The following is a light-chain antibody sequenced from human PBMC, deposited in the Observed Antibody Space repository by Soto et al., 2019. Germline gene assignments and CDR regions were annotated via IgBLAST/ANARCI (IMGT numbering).Light chain of an antibody. CDR2: GAS. V-gene: IGKV3-15*01. CDR1: QSVSSN. Sequence: EIVLTQSPGLLSLSPGERAPLSCRASQSVSSNLAWYQQKPGHAPRLLIYGASSSATGIPARFSGSGSGTEFTLTISSLQSEDFAVYYCRQYNNWPPLTFGGGTKVDIK. J-gene: IGKJ4*01. CDR3: RQYNNWPPLT.